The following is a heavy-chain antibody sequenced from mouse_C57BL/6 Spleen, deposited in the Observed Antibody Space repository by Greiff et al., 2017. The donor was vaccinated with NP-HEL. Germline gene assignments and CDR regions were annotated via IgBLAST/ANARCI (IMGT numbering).Heavy chain of an antibody. CDR3: AIIDGYCWGGNY. D-gene: IGHD2-3*01. V-gene: IGHV1-74*01. CDR2: IHPSDSDT. Sequence: QVQLQQPGAELVKPGASVKVSCKASGYTFTSYWMHWVKQRPGQGLEWIGRIHPSDSDTNYNQKFKGKATLTVDKSSSNAYMQLSRLTSEDSAVCYCAIIDGYCWGGNYWGQGTTLTVSS. CDR1: GYTFTSYW. J-gene: IGHJ2*01.